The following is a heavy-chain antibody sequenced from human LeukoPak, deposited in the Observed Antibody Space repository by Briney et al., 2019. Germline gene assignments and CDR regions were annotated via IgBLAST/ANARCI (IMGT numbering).Heavy chain of an antibody. D-gene: IGHD3-10*01. J-gene: IGHJ4*02. V-gene: IGHV2-5*01. CDR2: IYWNDDK. Sequence: SGPTLVKPTQTLTLTCTFSGFSLSTSGVGVGCIRQPPGKALEWLALIYWNDDKRYSPSLKTRLTITRDTSKNQVVLTVTDMDPVDTATYYCARGTGVGSGFDYWGQGSLVTVSS. CDR1: GFSLSTSGVG. CDR3: ARGTGVGSGFDY.